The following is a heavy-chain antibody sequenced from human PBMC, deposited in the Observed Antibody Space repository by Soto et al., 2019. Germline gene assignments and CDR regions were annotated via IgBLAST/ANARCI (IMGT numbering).Heavy chain of an antibody. CDR2: ISSSSSYI. Sequence: EVQLVESGGGLVKPGGSLRLSCAASGFTFSSYSMNWVRQAPGKGLEWVSSISSSSSYIYYADSVKGRFTISRDNAKNSLYLQMNSLRAEDTAMYYCARVRWRQQLVSFDYWGQGTLVTVSS. CDR1: GFTFSSYS. V-gene: IGHV3-21*01. D-gene: IGHD6-13*01. CDR3: ARVRWRQQLVSFDY. J-gene: IGHJ4*02.